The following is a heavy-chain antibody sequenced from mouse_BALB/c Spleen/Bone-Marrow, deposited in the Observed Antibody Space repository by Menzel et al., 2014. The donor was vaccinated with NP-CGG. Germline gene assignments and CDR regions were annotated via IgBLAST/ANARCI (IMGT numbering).Heavy chain of an antibody. CDR3: TRGGNWENFDY. CDR2: ISSGSSPI. J-gene: IGHJ2*01. Sequence: EVQLQESGGGLVQPGGSRKLSCAASGFTFSSFGMHWVRQAPEKGLEWVAYISSGSSPIFYADTVKGRFTISRDNPKNTLFLQKTSLRSEDTAIYYCTRGGNWENFDYWGQGTTLTVSS. D-gene: IGHD4-1*01. V-gene: IGHV5-17*02. CDR1: GFTFSSFG.